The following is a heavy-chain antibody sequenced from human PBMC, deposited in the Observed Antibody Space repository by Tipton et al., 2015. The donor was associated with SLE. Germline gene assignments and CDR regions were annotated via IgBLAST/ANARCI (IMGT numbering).Heavy chain of an antibody. D-gene: IGHD4-17*01. CDR3: ARGGSTDGDLED. CDR2: IYYSGST. J-gene: IGHJ4*02. V-gene: IGHV4-59*01. Sequence: LRLSCTVSGGSISSYYWSWIRQPPGKGLEWIGYIYYSGSTNYNPSLKSRVTISVDTSKNQFSLKPSSVTAADTAVYYCARGGSTDGDLEDWGQGTLVTVSS. CDR1: GGSISSYY.